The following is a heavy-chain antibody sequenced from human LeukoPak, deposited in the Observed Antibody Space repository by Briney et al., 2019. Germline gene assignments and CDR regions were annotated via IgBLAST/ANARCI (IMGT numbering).Heavy chain of an antibody. D-gene: IGHD3-22*01. CDR3: ARSGFGAGISFDL. V-gene: IGHV1-8*01. CDR2: MNPNSGDT. Sequence: VASVKVPCKASGYTFSNYDINWARQATGQGLEWMGWMNPNSGDTGYAQKFQGRVTMTRDTSINTAYMELSSLGSDDTAVYYCARSGFGAGISFDLWGQGTLVTVSS. J-gene: IGHJ5*02. CDR1: GYTFSNYD.